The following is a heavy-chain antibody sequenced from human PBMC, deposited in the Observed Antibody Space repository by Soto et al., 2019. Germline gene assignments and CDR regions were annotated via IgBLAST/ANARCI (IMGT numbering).Heavy chain of an antibody. CDR3: AKAPASSIAARQPFDY. J-gene: IGHJ4*02. V-gene: IGHV3-23*01. Sequence: XGSLELSCAASGFIFSAYAMNWVRQAPGKGLEWVSAISGSGGSTYYADSVKGRFTISRDNSKNTLYLQMKSLRAEDTALYYCAKAPASSIAARQPFDYWGQGTLVTVSS. D-gene: IGHD6-6*01. CDR2: ISGSGGST. CDR1: GFIFSAYA.